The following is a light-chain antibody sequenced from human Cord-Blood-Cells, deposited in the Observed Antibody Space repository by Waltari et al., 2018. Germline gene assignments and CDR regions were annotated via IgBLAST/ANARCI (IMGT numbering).Light chain of an antibody. CDR3: QQYYSTPYS. J-gene: IGKJ2*03. Sequence: DIVMTQSPDTLAVSLGERATINCKSSTSVLYSSNNKNYLAWYQQKPGQPPTLLIYWASTRESGVPDRFSGSGSVTDFTLTISSLQAEDVAVYYCQQYYSTPYSFGQGTKLEIK. CDR1: TSVLYSSNNKNY. V-gene: IGKV4-1*01. CDR2: WAS.